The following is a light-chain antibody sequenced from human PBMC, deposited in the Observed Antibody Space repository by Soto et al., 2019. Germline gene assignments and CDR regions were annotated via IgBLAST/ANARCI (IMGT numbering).Light chain of an antibody. V-gene: IGLV2-14*01. CDR2: EVS. J-gene: IGLJ2*01. CDR3: SSYARGGTAVV. CDR1: SDNIGGYNF. Sequence: QSALTQHASVSGSPGQSITISCNGTSDNIGGYNFISWYQHRPGEVPKLLIYEVSRRPSGVSARFSASKSGTTASLTISGLQAEDEADFYCSSYARGGTAVVFGGGTKVTVL.